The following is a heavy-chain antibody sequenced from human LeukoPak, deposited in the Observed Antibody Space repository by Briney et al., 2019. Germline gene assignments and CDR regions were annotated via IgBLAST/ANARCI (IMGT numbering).Heavy chain of an antibody. Sequence: PGGSLRLSCAASGFTFSSYSMNWVRQAPGKGLEWVSYISSSSSTIYYADSVKGRFTISRDNAKNSLYLQMNSLRAEDTAVYYCAREPTRGWEWLSTEEFDYRGQGTLVTVSS. J-gene: IGHJ4*02. V-gene: IGHV3-48*01. CDR2: ISSSSSTI. D-gene: IGHD6-19*01. CDR3: AREPTRGWEWLSTEEFDY. CDR1: GFTFSSYS.